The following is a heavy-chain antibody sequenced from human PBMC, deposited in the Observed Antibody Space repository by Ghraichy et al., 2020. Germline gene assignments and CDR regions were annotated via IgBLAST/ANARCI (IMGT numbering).Heavy chain of an antibody. V-gene: IGHV3-23*01. J-gene: IGHJ6*02. CDR1: GFTFNSYA. CDR2: ISGSGGGT. Sequence: GGSLRLSCEASGFTFNSYAMSWVRQAPGKGLEWVSDISGSGGGTYYADSVKGRFTISRDNSKNTLYLQMNSLRAEDTAVYSCAKVSSRSHNYYYGLDVWGQGTTVTVSS. CDR3: AKVSSRSHNYYYGLDV. D-gene: IGHD6-6*01.